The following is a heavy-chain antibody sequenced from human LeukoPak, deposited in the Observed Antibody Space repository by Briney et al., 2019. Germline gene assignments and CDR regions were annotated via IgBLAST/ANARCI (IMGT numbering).Heavy chain of an antibody. V-gene: IGHV1-2*02. Sequence: ASVKVSCKASGYTFTDYYMHWVRQAPGQGLEWVGWINPNSGGTNYAQKFQGRVTMAWDTSITTAYMELSRLRSDDSAVYYCAREDDVDTTVVAGCLDFWGQGTLVTVSS. J-gene: IGHJ4*02. CDR3: AREDDVDTTVVAGCLDF. CDR1: GYTFTDYY. D-gene: IGHD5-18*01. CDR2: INPNSGGT.